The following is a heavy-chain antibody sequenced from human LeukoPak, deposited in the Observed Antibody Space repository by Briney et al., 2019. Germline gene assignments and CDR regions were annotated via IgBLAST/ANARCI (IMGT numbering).Heavy chain of an antibody. CDR2: ISYDGSNK. V-gene: IGHV3-30-3*01. D-gene: IGHD6-13*01. CDR1: GFTFSSYA. J-gene: IGHJ6*02. Sequence: PGGSLRLSCAASGFTFSSYAMHWVRQAPGKGLEWVAVISYDGSNKYYAGSVKGRFTISRDNSKNTLYLQMNSLRAEDTAVYYCARAPSAAVDGMDVWGQGTTVTVSS. CDR3: ARAPSAAVDGMDV.